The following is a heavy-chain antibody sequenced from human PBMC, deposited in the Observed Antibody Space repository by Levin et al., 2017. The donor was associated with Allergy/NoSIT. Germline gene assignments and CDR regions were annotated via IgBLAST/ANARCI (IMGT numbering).Heavy chain of an antibody. J-gene: IGHJ4*02. CDR2: ISSNGGST. V-gene: IGHV3-64*01. CDR1: GFTFSSYA. D-gene: IGHD5-24*01. Sequence: LSLTCAASGFTFSSYAMHWVRQAPGKGLEYVSAISSNGGSTYYANSVKGRFTISRDNSKNTLYLQMGSLRAEDMAVYYCARGRGRDGYNYCYFDYWGQGTLVTVSS. CDR3: ARGRGRDGYNYCYFDY.